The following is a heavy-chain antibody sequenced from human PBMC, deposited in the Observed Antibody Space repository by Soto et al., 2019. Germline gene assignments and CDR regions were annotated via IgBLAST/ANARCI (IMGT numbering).Heavy chain of an antibody. V-gene: IGHV3-23*01. CDR3: ARDLVGVTY. Sequence: GGSLRLSCAASGFTFSSYAMSWVRQAPGKGLEWVSAISGSGGSTYYADSVKGRFTISRDNAKNSLYLQMNSLRAEDTAVYYCARDLVGVTYWGQGTLVTVSS. CDR1: GFTFSSYA. D-gene: IGHD1-26*01. J-gene: IGHJ4*02. CDR2: ISGSGGST.